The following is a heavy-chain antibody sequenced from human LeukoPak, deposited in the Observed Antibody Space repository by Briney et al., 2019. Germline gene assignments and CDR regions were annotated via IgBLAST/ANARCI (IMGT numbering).Heavy chain of an antibody. V-gene: IGHV1-69*05. D-gene: IGHD1-26*01. CDR1: GGTFSSYA. CDR2: IIPIFGTA. J-gene: IGHJ4*02. Sequence: ASVKVSCKASGGTFSSYAISCVRQAPGQGLEWMGGIIPIFGTANYAQKFQGRVTITTDESTSTAYMELSSLRSEDTAVYYCASAGVGATAFDYWGQGTLVTVSS. CDR3: ASAGVGATAFDY.